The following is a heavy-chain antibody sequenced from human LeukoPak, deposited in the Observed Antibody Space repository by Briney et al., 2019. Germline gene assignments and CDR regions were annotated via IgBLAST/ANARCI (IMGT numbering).Heavy chain of an antibody. CDR1: GGTFSSYA. V-gene: IGHV1-69*13. D-gene: IGHD6-13*01. CDR3: AREFIAAAADYYYYGMDV. Sequence: GASVKVSCKASGGTFSSYAISWVRQAPGQGLEWMGGIIPIFGTANYAQKFQGRVTNTADESTSTAYMELSSLRSEDTAVYYCAREFIAAAADYYYYGMDVWGQGTTVTVSS. J-gene: IGHJ6*02. CDR2: IIPIFGTA.